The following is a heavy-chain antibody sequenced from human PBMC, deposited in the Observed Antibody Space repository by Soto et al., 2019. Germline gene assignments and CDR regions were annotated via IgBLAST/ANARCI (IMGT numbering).Heavy chain of an antibody. D-gene: IGHD3-3*01. CDR1: GFTFSSYS. CDR3: ARVSYSDFWSGPTWFDP. J-gene: IGHJ5*02. V-gene: IGHV3-21*01. Sequence: GGSLRLSCAASGFTFSSYSMNWARQAPGKGLEWVSSISSSSSYIYYAASVKGRFTITRDNAKNSLYLQMNSLRAEDTAVYYCARVSYSDFWSGPTWFDPWGQGNLVTVSS. CDR2: ISSSSSYI.